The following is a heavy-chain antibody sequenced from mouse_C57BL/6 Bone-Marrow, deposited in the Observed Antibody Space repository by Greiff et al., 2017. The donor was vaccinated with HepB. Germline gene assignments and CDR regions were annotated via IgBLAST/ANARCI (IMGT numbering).Heavy chain of an antibody. J-gene: IGHJ4*01. CDR3: ARERGPYYGSSYYAMDY. CDR1: GFTFSSYA. CDR2: ISDGGSYT. D-gene: IGHD1-1*01. V-gene: IGHV5-4*01. Sequence: EVMLVESGGGLVKPGGSLKLSCAASGFTFSSYAMSWVRQTPEKRLEWVATISDGGSYTYYPDNVKGRFTISRDNAKNNLYLQMSHLKSEDTAMYYCARERGPYYGSSYYAMDYWGQGTSVTGSS.